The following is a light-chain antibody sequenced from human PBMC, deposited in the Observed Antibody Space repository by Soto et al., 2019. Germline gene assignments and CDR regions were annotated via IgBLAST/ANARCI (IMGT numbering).Light chain of an antibody. CDR2: KVS. Sequence: DVVMTQSPLSLPVTLGQPASISCRSSQSLVNSDGNTYLNWFQQRPGQSPRRLIYKVSKRDSGVPDRCSGSGSDTDFTLKISRVEAEDVGVYYCMQGTHWPRTFGQGTKLEIK. CDR3: MQGTHWPRT. V-gene: IGKV2-30*01. J-gene: IGKJ2*01. CDR1: QSLVNSDGNTY.